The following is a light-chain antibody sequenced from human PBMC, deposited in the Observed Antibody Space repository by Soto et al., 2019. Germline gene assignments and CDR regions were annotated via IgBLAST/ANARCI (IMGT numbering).Light chain of an antibody. CDR3: QQFNSFPLT. J-gene: IGKJ4*01. CDR1: QTISGW. V-gene: IGKV1-5*01. CDR2: DAS. Sequence: DIQMTQSPSTLSASVGDTVTITCRASQTISGWLAWYQQRPGKAPNLLIFDASTLESGVPSRFSGSGSGTDFTLTISSLQPEDFATYYCQQFNSFPLTFGGGTKVDIK.